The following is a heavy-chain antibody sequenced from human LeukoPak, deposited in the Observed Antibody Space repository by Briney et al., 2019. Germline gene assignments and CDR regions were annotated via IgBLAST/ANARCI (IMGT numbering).Heavy chain of an antibody. J-gene: IGHJ4*02. CDR1: GYTFTNYD. CDR3: ARGAGYCSSTSCSLGY. CDR2: VNPNTYNT. V-gene: IGHV1-8*03. Sequence: ASVRVSCKASGYTFTNYDINWVRQATGQGHEWMGWVNPNTYNTGYAQKFQGRVTITRNTSISTAYMELSSLRSEDTAVYYCARGAGYCSSTSCSLGYWGQGTLVTVSS. D-gene: IGHD2-2*01.